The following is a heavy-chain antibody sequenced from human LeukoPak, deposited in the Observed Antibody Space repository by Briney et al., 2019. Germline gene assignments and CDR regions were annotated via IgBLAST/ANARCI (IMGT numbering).Heavy chain of an antibody. CDR1: GFTFSSYS. D-gene: IGHD1-1*01. CDR2: ISSSSTYI. J-gene: IGHJ6*03. CDR3: ARDELESWYMDV. V-gene: IGHV3-21*01. Sequence: GGSLRLSCAASGFTFSSYSMNWVRQAPGKGLEWVSSISSSSTYIYYADSVKGRFTISSDNAKNSLYLQMNSLRAEDTAVYYCARDELESWYMDVWGKGTAVTVSS.